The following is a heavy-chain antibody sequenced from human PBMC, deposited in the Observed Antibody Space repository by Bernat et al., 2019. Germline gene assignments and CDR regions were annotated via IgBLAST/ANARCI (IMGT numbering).Heavy chain of an antibody. CDR3: ARVVSGYSYGFFYYYYYMDV. D-gene: IGHD5-18*01. CDR2: IWYDGSNK. CDR1: GFTFSSYG. V-gene: IGHV3-33*01. Sequence: QVQLVESGGGVVQPGRSLRLSCAASGFTFSSYGMHWVRQAPGKGLEGVAVIWYDGSNKYYADSVKGRFTISRDNSKNTLYLQMNSLRAEDTVVYYCARVVSGYSYGFFYYYYYMDVWGKGTTVTVSS. J-gene: IGHJ6*03.